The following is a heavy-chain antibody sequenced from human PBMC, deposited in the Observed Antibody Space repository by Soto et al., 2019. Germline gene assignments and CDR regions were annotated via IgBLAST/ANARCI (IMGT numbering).Heavy chain of an antibody. CDR2: VWYDASNK. D-gene: IGHD3-22*01. J-gene: IGHJ4*02. CDR1: GFTFSNYG. V-gene: IGHV3-33*01. CDR3: AREQHDSSGSFEY. Sequence: QVQLVESGGGVVQPGRSLRLSCAASGFTFSNYGMHWVRQAPGKGLEWVAVVWYDASNKYYADSVKGRFTISRDNSKNTLYLQMNSLRAEDTAVYYCAREQHDSSGSFEYWGQGTLVTVSS.